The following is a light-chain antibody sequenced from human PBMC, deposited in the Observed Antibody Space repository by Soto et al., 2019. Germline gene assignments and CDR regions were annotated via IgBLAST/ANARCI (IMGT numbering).Light chain of an antibody. CDR2: DAS. CDR1: QDIDIW. V-gene: IGKV1-5*01. CDR3: QQFHTGWT. Sequence: DIEMTQSPSTLSASVGDTVTITCRASQDIDIWLAWYQHKSGQAPDLLIYDASTWQTGVPSRFSGGGSGRDFSLTISGLQPDHFATYFCQQFHTGWTFSQGTMV. J-gene: IGKJ1*01.